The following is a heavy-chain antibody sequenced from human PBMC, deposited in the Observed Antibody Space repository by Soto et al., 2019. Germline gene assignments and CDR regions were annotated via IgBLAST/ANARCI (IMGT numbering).Heavy chain of an antibody. CDR1: GYTFTGYY. J-gene: IGHJ4*02. CDR3: ARGVSIAVAGYRY. CDR2: INPNSGGT. D-gene: IGHD6-19*01. V-gene: IGHV1-2*02. Sequence: GASVKVSCKASGYTFTGYYMHWVRRAPGQGLEWMGWINPNSGGTNYAQKFQGRVTMTRDTSISTAYMELSRLRSDDTAVYYCARGVSIAVAGYRYWGQGTLVTVS.